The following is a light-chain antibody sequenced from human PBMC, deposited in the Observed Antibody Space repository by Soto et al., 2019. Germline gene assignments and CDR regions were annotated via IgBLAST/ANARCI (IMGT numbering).Light chain of an antibody. CDR1: QSISSW. J-gene: IGKJ4*01. CDR2: DAS. Sequence: DIQMTQSPSTLSASVGDRVTITCRASQSISSWLAAYQQKPGKAPKLLIYDASSLESGVPSRFSGSGSGTEFTLTISRLQPDDFATYYLQQYNSYPLTFGGGPKVEIK. CDR3: QQYNSYPLT. V-gene: IGKV1-5*01.